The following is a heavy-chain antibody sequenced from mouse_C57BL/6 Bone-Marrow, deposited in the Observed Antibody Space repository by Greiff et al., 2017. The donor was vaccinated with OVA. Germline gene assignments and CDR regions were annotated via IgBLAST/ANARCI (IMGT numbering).Heavy chain of an antibody. CDR1: GFTFSSYG. J-gene: IGHJ1*03. Sequence: EVKVVESGGDLVKPGGSLKLSCAASGFTFSSYGMSWVRQTPDKRLEWVATISSGGSYTYYPDSVKGRFTISRDNAKNTLYLQMSSLKSEDTAMYYCAITTVSDVWGTGTTVTVSS. CDR2: ISSGGSYT. CDR3: AITTVSDV. D-gene: IGHD1-1*01. V-gene: IGHV5-6*01.